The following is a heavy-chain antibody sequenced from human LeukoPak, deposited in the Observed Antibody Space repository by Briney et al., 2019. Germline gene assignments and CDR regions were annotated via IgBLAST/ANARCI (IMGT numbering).Heavy chain of an antibody. D-gene: IGHD3-10*02. J-gene: IGHJ6*04. CDR3: AELGITMIGGV. CDR2: ISSSGSTI. V-gene: IGHV3-48*03. CDR1: GFTLSSYE. Sequence: GGSLRLSCAAPGFTLSSYEMNWVRQAPGKGLEWVSYISSSGSTIYYADSVKGRFTISRDNAKNSLYLQMNSLRAVDTAVYYCAELGITMIGGVWGKGTTVTISS.